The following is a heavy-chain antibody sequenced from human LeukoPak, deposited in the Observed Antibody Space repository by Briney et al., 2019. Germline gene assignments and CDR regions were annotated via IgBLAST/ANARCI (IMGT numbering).Heavy chain of an antibody. CDR3: ARDPADRSWYFDH. CDR1: GFTFFDSR. V-gene: IGHV3-48*02. Sequence: GGSLRLSCVDYGFTFFDSRVTWVRQAPGKGLEWVSYISRSGSIIYYADSVKGRFIVSRDNAKNSLYLQMNSLRDEDTAVYYCARDPADRSWYFDHWGPGTLVTVSS. CDR2: ISRSGSII. J-gene: IGHJ4*02. D-gene: IGHD6-13*01.